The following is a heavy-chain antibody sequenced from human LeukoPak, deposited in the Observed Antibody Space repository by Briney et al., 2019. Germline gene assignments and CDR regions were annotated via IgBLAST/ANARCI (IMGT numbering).Heavy chain of an antibody. CDR3: ARASINRVTGY. Sequence: GRSLRLSCAASGFTFSSYAMNWVRQAPGKGLEWVAVISYDGSNKYYADSVKGRFTISRDNSKNTLYLQMSSLRAEDTAVYYCARASINRVTGYWGQGTLVTVSS. V-gene: IGHV3-30-3*01. J-gene: IGHJ4*02. CDR2: ISYDGSNK. CDR1: GFTFSSYA. D-gene: IGHD2-21*02.